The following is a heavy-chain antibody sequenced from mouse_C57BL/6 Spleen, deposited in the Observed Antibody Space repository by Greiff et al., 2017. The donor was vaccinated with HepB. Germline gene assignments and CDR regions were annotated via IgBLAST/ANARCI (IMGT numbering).Heavy chain of an antibody. CDR2: IYPGSGST. CDR3: ARKEVATYYYAMDY. Sequence: QVQLKQPGAELVKPGASVKMSCKASGYTFTSYWITWVKQRPGQGLEWIGDIYPGSGSTNYNEKFKSKATLTVDTSSSTAYMQLSSLTSEDSAVYYCARKEVATYYYAMDYWGQGTSVTVSS. CDR1: GYTFTSYW. D-gene: IGHD1-3*01. J-gene: IGHJ4*01. V-gene: IGHV1-55*01.